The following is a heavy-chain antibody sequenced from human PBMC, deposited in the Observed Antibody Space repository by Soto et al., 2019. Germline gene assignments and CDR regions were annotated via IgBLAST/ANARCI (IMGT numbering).Heavy chain of an antibody. V-gene: IGHV3-9*01. CDR1: GFTFEKFA. CDR3: VKEWDSSSWFYFDS. Sequence: SLRLSCEASGFTFEKFAMHWVRQVQGRGLEWVSGIIYNSVTVAYAESVKGRFTVSRDNVKDALYVEMSSLRHEDTGVYYCVKEWDSSSWFYFDSWGQGTLVTVSS. J-gene: IGHJ4*02. CDR2: IIYNSVTV. D-gene: IGHD3-22*01.